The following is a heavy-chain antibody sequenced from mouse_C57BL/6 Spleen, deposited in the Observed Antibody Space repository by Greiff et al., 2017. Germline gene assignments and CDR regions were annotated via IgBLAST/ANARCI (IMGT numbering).Heavy chain of an antibody. CDR1: GFTFSSYA. J-gene: IGHJ2*01. V-gene: IGHV5-4*01. CDR2: ISDGGSYT. CDR3: ARDTLTGMYFDY. D-gene: IGHD4-1*01. Sequence: VQLKESGGGLVKPGGSLKLSCAASGFTFSSYAMSWVRQTPEKRLEWVATISDGGSYTYYPDNVKGRFTISRDNAKNNLYLQRSHLKSEDTAMYYCARDTLTGMYFDYWGQGTTLTVSS.